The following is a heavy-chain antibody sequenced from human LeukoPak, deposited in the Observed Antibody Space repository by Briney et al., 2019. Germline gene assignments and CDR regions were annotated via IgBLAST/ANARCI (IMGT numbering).Heavy chain of an antibody. D-gene: IGHD3-10*01. CDR3: ATANPYDNKGYPPDLRY. CDR1: GYSFTSFY. CDR2: SDPNTGAT. V-gene: IGHV1-2*02. J-gene: IGHJ4*02. Sequence: ASVKVSCKTSGYSFTSFYIHWLRQAPGQGFEWIGWSDPNTGATKYENFQGRVTMTTDTSIRTAYIDLTSLPSDDTAVYYCATANPYDNKGYPPDLRYWGQGTLVTVSS.